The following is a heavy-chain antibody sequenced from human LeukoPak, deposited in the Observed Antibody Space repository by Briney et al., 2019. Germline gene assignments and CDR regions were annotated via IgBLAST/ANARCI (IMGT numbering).Heavy chain of an antibody. J-gene: IGHJ4*02. CDR1: GGSIGSSSYY. CDR2: IYYSGNT. V-gene: IGHV4-39*07. CDR3: ARDNDFFDY. Sequence: SETLSLTCTVSGGSIGSSSYYWGWIRQPPGEGLEWIGSIYYSGNTYYNPSLKSRVTISVDTSKNQFSLKLTSVTAADTAVYYCARDNDFFDYWGQGTLVTVSS.